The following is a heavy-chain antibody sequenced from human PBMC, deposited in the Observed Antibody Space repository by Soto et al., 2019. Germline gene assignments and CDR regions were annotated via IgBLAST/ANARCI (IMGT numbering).Heavy chain of an antibody. J-gene: IGHJ4*01. CDR3: ARGEQYSGRIFDY. CDR1: GDSVSSNSAG. V-gene: IGHV6-1*01. CDR2: TYYRSKWYY. Sequence: PSQTLSLTCAITGDSVSSNSAGWSWVRQSPSRGLEWLGRTYYRSKWYYEYAVSVRGRITIKPDTSRNQYSLQLNSVTPEDTAVYFCARGEQYSGRIFDYCGQGTLVTVYS. D-gene: IGHD1-26*01.